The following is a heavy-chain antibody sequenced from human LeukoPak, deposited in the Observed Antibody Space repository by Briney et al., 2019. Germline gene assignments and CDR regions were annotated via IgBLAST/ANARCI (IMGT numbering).Heavy chain of an antibody. J-gene: IGHJ3*02. Sequence: SETLSLTCAVSGYSISSGYYWGWIRQPPAKGLEWLGSIYHSGSTYYNPSLKSRVTISVDTSKNQFSLKLSSVTAADTAVYYCASLIAPIYCSSTSCHTGHALDIWGQGTMVTVSS. CDR3: ASLIAPIYCSSTSCHTGHALDI. D-gene: IGHD2-2*02. V-gene: IGHV4-38-2*01. CDR1: GYSISSGYY. CDR2: IYHSGST.